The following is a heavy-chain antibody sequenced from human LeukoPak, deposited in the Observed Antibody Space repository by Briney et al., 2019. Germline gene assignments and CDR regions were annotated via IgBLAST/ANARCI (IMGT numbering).Heavy chain of an antibody. J-gene: IGHJ3*02. V-gene: IGHV3-74*01. CDR3: ARFSRLADAFDI. CDR1: GFTFSTYW. Sequence: GGSLRLSCAASGFTFSTYWMHWVRQAPGKGLVWVSRINSDGSSTSCADSVKGRFTISRDNAKNTLYLQMNSLRAEDTAVYYCARFSRLADAFDIWGQGTMVTVSS. CDR2: INSDGSST.